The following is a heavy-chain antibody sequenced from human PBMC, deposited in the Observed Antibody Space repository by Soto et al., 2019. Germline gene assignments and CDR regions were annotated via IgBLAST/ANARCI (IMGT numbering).Heavy chain of an antibody. J-gene: IGHJ5*02. V-gene: IGHV1-69*06. Sequence: QVQLVQSGAEVKKPGSSVKVSCKASGGTFSSYVISWVRQAPGQGPEWMGGIIPMYGTVNYAQKFQDRVTIIADTTTSTAYMELSSLRSEDTDVYYCARDLGGCSGGSCRYNWFDPWGQGTLVTVSS. D-gene: IGHD2-15*01. CDR3: ARDLGGCSGGSCRYNWFDP. CDR2: IIPMYGTV. CDR1: GGTFSSYV.